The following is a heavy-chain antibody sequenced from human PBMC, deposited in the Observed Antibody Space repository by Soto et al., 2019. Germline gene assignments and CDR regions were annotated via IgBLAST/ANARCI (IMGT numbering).Heavy chain of an antibody. J-gene: IGHJ4*02. D-gene: IGHD3-22*01. CDR1: GGTFNNYP. Sequence: SVKVSCKASGGTFNNYPISWVRQARGQGLEWMGGIIPMFGAPQYAQKFQGRVTITADESSSTTYMELSSLSSEDTATYFCAKEIPPLREPSYFDSSAFFAYWGQGTVVTVSS. V-gene: IGHV1-69*13. CDR3: AKEIPPLREPSYFDSSAFFAY. CDR2: IIPMFGAP.